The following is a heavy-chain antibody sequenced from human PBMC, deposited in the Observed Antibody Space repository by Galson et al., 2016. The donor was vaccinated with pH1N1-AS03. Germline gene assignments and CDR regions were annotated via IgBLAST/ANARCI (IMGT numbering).Heavy chain of an antibody. CDR3: ASRGPESYYGSVIRKYKVGWFDP. V-gene: IGHV4-4*09. J-gene: IGHJ5*02. Sequence: SETLSLTCLVSGGSISGYYWCWIRQPPGKGPEWIGCVSHKSGRTNYNPSLKSRVTITTETSKNQFSLKLTSVTAADTAVYYCASRGPESYYGSVIRKYKVGWFDPWGQGTLVTVAS. D-gene: IGHD3-10*01. CDR1: GGSISGYY. CDR2: VSHKSGRT.